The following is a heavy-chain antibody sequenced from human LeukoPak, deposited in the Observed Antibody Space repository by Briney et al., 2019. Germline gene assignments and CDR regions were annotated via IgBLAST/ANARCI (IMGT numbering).Heavy chain of an antibody. J-gene: IGHJ6*03. Sequence: AWPLRLSCAASRFTFRTYAMHWVRQAPCGELAWVAVISYDGGDKHDAGRVNSRITISKDNSEMLLYLQMDGLRAEDTAVYYCARFPLTRATFYYYFDMDVWGRGTTVTVSS. V-gene: IGHV3-30*01. CDR1: RFTFRTYA. CDR2: ISYDGGDK. D-gene: IGHD3-9*01. CDR3: ARFPLTRATFYYYFDMDV.